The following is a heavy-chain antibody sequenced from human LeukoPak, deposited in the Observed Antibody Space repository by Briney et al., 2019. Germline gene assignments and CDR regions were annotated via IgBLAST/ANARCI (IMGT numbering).Heavy chain of an antibody. Sequence: GGSLRPSCAASGFTFSSYSMNWVRQAPGKGLEWVSSISSSSSYIYYADSVKGRFTISRDNAKNSLYLQMNSLRAEDTAVYYCARAGIAASGKGDYWGQGTLVTVSS. CDR2: ISSSSSYI. V-gene: IGHV3-21*01. CDR1: GFTFSSYS. D-gene: IGHD6-13*01. CDR3: ARAGIAASGKGDY. J-gene: IGHJ4*02.